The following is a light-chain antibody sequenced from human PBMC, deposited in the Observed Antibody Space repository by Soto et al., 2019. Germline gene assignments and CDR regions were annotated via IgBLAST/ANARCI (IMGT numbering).Light chain of an antibody. CDR1: QSVISNY. CDR3: QQYGNSPHT. Sequence: EIVLTQSPGTLSLSPGERATLSCRASQSVISNYLAWYQQKPGQAPSFLIYGASSMATGIPDRFSGSGSGTHFTLTISRLEPEDFAVYFCQQYGNSPHTFGQGTKLEIK. CDR2: GAS. V-gene: IGKV3-20*01. J-gene: IGKJ2*01.